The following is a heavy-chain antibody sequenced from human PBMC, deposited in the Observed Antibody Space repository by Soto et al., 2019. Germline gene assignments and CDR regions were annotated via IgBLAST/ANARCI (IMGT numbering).Heavy chain of an antibody. CDR1: GFYFGDYY. CDR2: IDSDDGTT. CDR3: VRPYYSSSWFPFDR. Sequence: GGSLRLSCTASGFYFGDYYMSWIRQAPGKGLEWVSYIDSDDGTTYYTDSVKGRFTISRDNAKNSLYLQMNGLRVEDTALYYCVRPYYSSSWFPFDRWGQGTLVTVSS. D-gene: IGHD6-13*01. V-gene: IGHV3-11*01. J-gene: IGHJ4*02.